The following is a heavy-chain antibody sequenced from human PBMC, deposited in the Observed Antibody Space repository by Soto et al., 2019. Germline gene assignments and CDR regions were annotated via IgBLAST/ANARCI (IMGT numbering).Heavy chain of an antibody. J-gene: IGHJ4*02. V-gene: IGHV4-59*01. CDR2: IYYSGST. D-gene: IGHD4-17*01. CDR1: RGSLSSYH. CDR3: ARRYGASFDY. Sequence: SETLSRTFSLARGSLSSYHWCWIRQPPGKGLEWIGYIYYSGSTYYNPSLKSRVTISVDTSKNQFSLKLSSVTAADTAVYYCARRYGASFDYWGQGTLVTVS.